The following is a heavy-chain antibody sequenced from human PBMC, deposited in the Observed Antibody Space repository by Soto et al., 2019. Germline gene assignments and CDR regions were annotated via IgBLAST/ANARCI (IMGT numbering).Heavy chain of an antibody. Sequence: GGSLRLSCAASGFTFSSYAMSWVRQAPGKGLEWVSAISGSGGSTYYADSVKGRFTISRDNSKNTLYLQMNSLRAEDTAVYYCAKGRIRTMIVVNLFDYWGQGTLVTVSS. J-gene: IGHJ4*02. CDR1: GFTFSSYA. CDR2: ISGSGGST. V-gene: IGHV3-23*01. D-gene: IGHD3-22*01. CDR3: AKGRIRTMIVVNLFDY.